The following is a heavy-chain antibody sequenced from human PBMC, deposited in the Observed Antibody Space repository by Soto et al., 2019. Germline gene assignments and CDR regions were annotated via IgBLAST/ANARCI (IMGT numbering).Heavy chain of an antibody. CDR3: ATTSTTFIVVRYYLSY. J-gene: IGHJ4*02. D-gene: IGHD3-22*01. Sequence: GGSLRLSCAASGVTFGSSAMSWVRQAPRKGLEWVSAISGSGGSTCYADSVKGRFTISRDNSKNTLYLQMNSLRAEDTAVYYCATTSTTFIVVRYYLSYWAQRTPDTGSA. V-gene: IGHV3-23*01. CDR2: ISGSGGST. CDR1: GVTFGSSA.